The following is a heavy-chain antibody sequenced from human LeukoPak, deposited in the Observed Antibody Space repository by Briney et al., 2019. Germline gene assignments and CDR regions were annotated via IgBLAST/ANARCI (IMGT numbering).Heavy chain of an antibody. Sequence: QPGGSLRLSCAASGFTFSSYAMHWVRQAPGKGLEWVAVISYDGSNKYYADSVKGRFTISRDNSKNTLYLQVNSLRAEDTAVYYCARSSGWFANEIDYWGRGTLVTVSS. CDR3: ARSSGWFANEIDY. D-gene: IGHD6-19*01. J-gene: IGHJ4*02. CDR2: ISYDGSNK. CDR1: GFTFSSYA. V-gene: IGHV3-30*04.